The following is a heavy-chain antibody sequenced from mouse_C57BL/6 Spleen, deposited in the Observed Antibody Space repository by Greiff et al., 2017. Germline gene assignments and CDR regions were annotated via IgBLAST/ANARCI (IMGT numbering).Heavy chain of an antibody. CDR2: IYPGDGDT. V-gene: IGHV1-80*01. CDR3: ARPNCDGAYFDY. Sequence: VQGVESGAELVKPGASVKISCKASGYAFSSYWMNWVKQRPGKGLEWIGQIYPGDGDTNYNGKFKGKATLTADKSSSTAYMQLSSLTSEDSAVYFCARPNCDGAYFDYWGQGTTLTVSS. J-gene: IGHJ2*01. D-gene: IGHD4-1*01. CDR1: GYAFSSYW.